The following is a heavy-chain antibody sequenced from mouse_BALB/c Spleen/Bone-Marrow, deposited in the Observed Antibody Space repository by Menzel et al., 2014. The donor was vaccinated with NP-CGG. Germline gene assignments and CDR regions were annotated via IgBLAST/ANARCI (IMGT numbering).Heavy chain of an antibody. V-gene: IGHV5-6-3*01. D-gene: IGHD2-4*01. CDR1: GFTFSSYG. CDR3: ARGYDYSSWFAY. J-gene: IGHJ3*01. Sequence: EVKLVESGGGLVQPGGSLKLSCAASGFTFSSYGMSWVRQTPDKRLEMIATINSNGGDTYYPDSVKGRFTISRDNARNTLYLQMSSLKSEDTAMYYCARGYDYSSWFAYWGQGTLVTVSP. CDR2: INSNGGDT.